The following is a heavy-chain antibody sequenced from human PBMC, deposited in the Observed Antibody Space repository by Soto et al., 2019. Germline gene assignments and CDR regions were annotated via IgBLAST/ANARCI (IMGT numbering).Heavy chain of an antibody. CDR3: AMKMTTVTNTRTIYYYGMDV. J-gene: IGHJ6*02. Sequence: SVKVSCKASGGTFSSYAISWVRQAPGQGLEWMGGIIPIFGTANYAQKFQGRVTITADESTSTAYMELSSLRSEDTAVYYCAMKMTTVTNTRTIYYYGMDVSGQGTTVTVSS. CDR2: IIPIFGTA. V-gene: IGHV1-69*13. CDR1: GGTFSSYA. D-gene: IGHD4-4*01.